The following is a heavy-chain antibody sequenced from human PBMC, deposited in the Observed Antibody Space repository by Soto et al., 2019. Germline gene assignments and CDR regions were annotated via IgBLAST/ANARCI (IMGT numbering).Heavy chain of an antibody. Sequence: PSETLSLTCTVSGDSSSSTSYYWGWIRQPPGKGLEWIGSIYSSGSTYYNTSLNSRVTISVDTSKNQFFLKVTSVTAADAAVYSCAGSTITTNPYFAYWGRGTLVTVSS. J-gene: IGHJ4*02. D-gene: IGHD4-4*01. V-gene: IGHV4-39*01. CDR1: GDSSSSTSYY. CDR3: AGSTITTNPYFAY. CDR2: IYSSGST.